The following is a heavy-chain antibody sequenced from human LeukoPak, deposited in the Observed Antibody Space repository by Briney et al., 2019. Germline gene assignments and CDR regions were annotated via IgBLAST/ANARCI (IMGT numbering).Heavy chain of an antibody. CDR3: ARRSSSRFDY. CDR2: IIPILGIA. V-gene: IGHV1-69*04. Sequence: GSSVKVSCKASGGTFSSYAISWVRQAPGQGLEWMGRIIPILGIANYAQKFQGRVTITRNTSISTAYMELSSLRSEDTAVYYCARRSSSRFDYWGQGTLVTVSS. CDR1: GGTFSSYA. D-gene: IGHD6-13*01. J-gene: IGHJ4*02.